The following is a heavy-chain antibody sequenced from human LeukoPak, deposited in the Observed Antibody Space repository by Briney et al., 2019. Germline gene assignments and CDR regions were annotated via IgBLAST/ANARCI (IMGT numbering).Heavy chain of an antibody. D-gene: IGHD4-17*01. CDR1: GFTFSSYT. J-gene: IGHJ4*02. CDR3: AKERQTGDYFTSDY. CDR2: INGRGIT. Sequence: GGSLRLSCTASGFTFSSYTMSWVRQAPGEGLEWLSAINGRGITYYAGSVKGRFTISRDNSENTLYLQMNSLTVDDTAVYFCAKERQTGDYFTSDYWGQGTLVTVSS. V-gene: IGHV3-23*01.